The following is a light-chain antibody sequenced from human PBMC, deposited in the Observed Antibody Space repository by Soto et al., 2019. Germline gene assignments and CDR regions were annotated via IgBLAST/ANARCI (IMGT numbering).Light chain of an antibody. Sequence: ELVRTQSPATLSVSPGERANLSCRASQSVFANLAWYQRIPVRSPRLLIYRSSTRASGIPARFRGSVSGTEFTLTFCCLQSEYFAVYYCQQYINLPKMFGQGTKVDI. V-gene: IGKV3-15*01. J-gene: IGKJ1*01. CDR2: RSS. CDR1: QSVFAN. CDR3: QQYINLPKM.